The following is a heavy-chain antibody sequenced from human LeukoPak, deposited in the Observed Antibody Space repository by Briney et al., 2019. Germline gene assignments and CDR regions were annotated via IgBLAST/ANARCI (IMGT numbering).Heavy chain of an antibody. V-gene: IGHV4-38-2*01. CDR1: GYSISSGYY. D-gene: IGHD2-2*01. Sequence: SETLSLTCAVSGYSISSGYYWGCLRQPPGKGLEGIGSIYHSRSTYYNPSLKSRVTISVDTSKNQFSLKLSSVTAADTAVYYCASLPWGPYIVVVPAAIRYYFDYWGQGTLVTVSS. CDR3: ASLPWGPYIVVVPAAIRYYFDY. J-gene: IGHJ4*02. CDR2: IYHSRST.